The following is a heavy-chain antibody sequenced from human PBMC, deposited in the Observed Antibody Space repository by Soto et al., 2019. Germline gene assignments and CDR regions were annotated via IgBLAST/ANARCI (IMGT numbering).Heavy chain of an antibody. Sequence: QVQLVESGGGLVKPGGSLRLSCAASGFTFSDYYMSWLRQAPGKGLEWVSYISSSSSYTNYADSVKGRFTISRDNAKNSLYLQMNSLRAEDTAVYYCASVRGYSYGPFDYWGQGTLVTVSS. V-gene: IGHV3-11*06. CDR2: ISSSSSYT. CDR3: ASVRGYSYGPFDY. J-gene: IGHJ4*02. CDR1: GFTFSDYY. D-gene: IGHD5-18*01.